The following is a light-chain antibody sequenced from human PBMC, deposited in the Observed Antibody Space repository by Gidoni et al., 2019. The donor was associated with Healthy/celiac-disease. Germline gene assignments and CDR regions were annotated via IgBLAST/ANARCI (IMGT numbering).Light chain of an antibody. CDR1: QSVSSSY. V-gene: IGKV3-20*01. CDR2: GAS. Sequence: EIVLTQSPGTLSLSPGERATLSCRASQSVSSSYLAWYQQTPGQAPRLLIYGASSRATGIPDRFSGSGSGTDFTLTISRLEPEDFAVYYCQQYGSSPFGGGTKVEIK. J-gene: IGKJ4*01. CDR3: QQYGSSP.